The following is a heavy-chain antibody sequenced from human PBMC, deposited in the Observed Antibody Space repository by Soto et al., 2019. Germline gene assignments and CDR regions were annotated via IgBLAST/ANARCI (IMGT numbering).Heavy chain of an antibody. J-gene: IGHJ4*02. CDR1: GYFISSGYY. CDR3: ARTVWSGYLYYFDY. V-gene: IGHV4-38-2*01. CDR2: IYHSGST. Sequence: SETLSLTCAVSGYFISSGYYWGWIRQPPGKGLEWIGSIYHSGSTYYNPSLKSRVTISVDTSKNQFSLKLSSVTAADTAVYYCARTVWSGYLYYFDYWGQGTLVTVSS. D-gene: IGHD3-3*01.